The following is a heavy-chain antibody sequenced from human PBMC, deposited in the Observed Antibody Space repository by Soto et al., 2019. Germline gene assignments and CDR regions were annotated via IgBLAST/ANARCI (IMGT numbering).Heavy chain of an antibody. J-gene: IGHJ6*02. D-gene: IGHD3-3*01. Sequence: GGSLRLSCAASGFTFSDYYMSWIRQAPGKVPVWVLFISISSSYTNDADSVKGRFTISRDNAKTSLYLQMNSLRAEDTAVYYCARVGITIFGVVTYYYGMDVWGQGTTVTVSS. CDR3: ARVGITIFGVVTYYYGMDV. CDR2: ISISSSYT. V-gene: IGHV3-11*05. CDR1: GFTFSDYY.